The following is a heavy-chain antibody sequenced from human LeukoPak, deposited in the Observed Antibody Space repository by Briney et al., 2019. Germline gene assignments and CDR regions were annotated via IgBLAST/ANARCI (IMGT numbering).Heavy chain of an antibody. V-gene: IGHV4-61*02. J-gene: IGHJ5*02. D-gene: IGHD1-26*01. CDR1: GGSISSGGYY. CDR2: IYTSGST. CDR3: ASGSYLNWFDP. Sequence: SETLSLTCTVSGGSISSGGYYWSWIRQPAGKGLEWIGRIYTSGSTNYNPSLKNRVTMSVDTSKNQFSLKLSSVTAADTAVYYCASGSYLNWFDPWGQGTLVTVSS.